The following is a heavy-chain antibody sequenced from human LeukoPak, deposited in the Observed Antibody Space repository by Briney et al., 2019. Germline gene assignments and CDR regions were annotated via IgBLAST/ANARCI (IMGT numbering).Heavy chain of an antibody. D-gene: IGHD3-22*01. CDR3: ARDYNGSSGYFHV. CDR2: IIPIFGTA. J-gene: IGHJ6*04. V-gene: IGHV1-69*13. CDR1: GYTFTSYD. Sequence: SVKVSCKASGYTFTSYDINWVRQAPGQGLEWMGGIIPIFGTANYAQKFQGRVTITADESTSTAYMELSSLRSEDTAVYYCARDYNGSSGYFHVWGKGTTVTISS.